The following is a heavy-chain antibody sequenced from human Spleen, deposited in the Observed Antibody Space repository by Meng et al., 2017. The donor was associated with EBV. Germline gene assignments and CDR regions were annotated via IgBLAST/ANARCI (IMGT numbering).Heavy chain of an antibody. J-gene: IGHJ4*02. Sequence: QVKPQESGPGVSKPLQTLSLPGTVSSGSVISAGYYGSWIRKPPGKGLEWIGHMYYTGNTYYNPSLKSRLAISVDTSKNRLSLSLASVTAADTAVYYCATSPYYQDSSGLLHWGQGALVTVSS. CDR2: MYYTGNT. V-gene: IGHV4-30-4*01. CDR1: SGSVISAGYY. CDR3: ATSPYYQDSSGLLH. D-gene: IGHD3-22*01.